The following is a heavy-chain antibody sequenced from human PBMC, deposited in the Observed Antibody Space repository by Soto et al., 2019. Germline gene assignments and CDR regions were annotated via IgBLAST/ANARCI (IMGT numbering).Heavy chain of an antibody. Sequence: GGSLRLSCAASGFTFSIYAMTWVRQSPGKGLEWVSSMSRTGDNTYYADSVKGRFTISRDNSKNTLYLQMNSLRAEDTAIYYCARVRILSGLFRSFDYWGQGTQVTVSS. V-gene: IGHV3-23*01. D-gene: IGHD3-10*01. CDR3: ARVRILSGLFRSFDY. CDR1: GFTFSIYA. J-gene: IGHJ4*02. CDR2: MSRTGDNT.